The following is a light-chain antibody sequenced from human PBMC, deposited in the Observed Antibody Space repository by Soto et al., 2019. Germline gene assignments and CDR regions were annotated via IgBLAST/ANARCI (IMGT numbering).Light chain of an antibody. CDR3: QQYGRSPPFT. V-gene: IGKV3-20*01. Sequence: IVLTQSPGTLSLSPGERATLSCRASQSVSSTYIAWYQQNPGQAPRLLIYGASSRATGIPDRFSDSGSGTDFTLTISRLEPEDFAVYFCQQYGRSPPFTFSQGTKVEIK. CDR1: QSVSSTY. CDR2: GAS. J-gene: IGKJ2*01.